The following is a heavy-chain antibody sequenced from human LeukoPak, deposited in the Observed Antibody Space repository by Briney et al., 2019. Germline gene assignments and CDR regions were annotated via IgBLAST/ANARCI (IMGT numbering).Heavy chain of an antibody. CDR1: GYSFTNSW. V-gene: IGHV5-51*01. Sequence: GESLKISCQGSGYSFTNSWIGWVRQMPGKGLAWMGIIYPGDSDTRYSPSFQGQVTISADKSINTAYLQWSSLKASDTAIYYCAIKYDGIWFSPFDYWGQGTLVTVSS. J-gene: IGHJ4*02. CDR2: IYPGDSDT. D-gene: IGHD6-13*01. CDR3: AIKYDGIWFSPFDY.